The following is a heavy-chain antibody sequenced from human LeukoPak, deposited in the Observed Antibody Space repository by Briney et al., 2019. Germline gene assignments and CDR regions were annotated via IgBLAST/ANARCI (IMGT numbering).Heavy chain of an antibody. J-gene: IGHJ6*03. CDR3: ARHAEGYYYYMDV. CDR1: GYSFTSYW. CDR2: IYPGDSDT. Sequence: GESLKISCKGSGYSFTSYWIGWVRQMPGKGLEWLGIIYPGDSDTRYSPSFQGQVTISADKSISTAYLQWSSLKASDTAMYYCARHAEGYYYYMDVWVKGTTVTVSS. V-gene: IGHV5-51*01.